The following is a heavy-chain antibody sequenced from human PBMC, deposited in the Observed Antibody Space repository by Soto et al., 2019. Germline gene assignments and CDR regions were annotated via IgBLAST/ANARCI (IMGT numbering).Heavy chain of an antibody. CDR1: GDTFMYYA. CDR2: AIPVFGTT. Sequence: QVQLVQSGAEVRKPGSSVKVSCKASGDTFMYYAFTWVRQAPGQGLEWVGQAIPVFGTTNHAQKFQGIVTFTADESTSTAYMELSSLRFEDTAVYFCARTYIAASRPTASDLWGQGTMVTVSS. V-gene: IGHV1-69*01. D-gene: IGHD6-13*01. J-gene: IGHJ3*01. CDR3: ARTYIAASRPTASDL.